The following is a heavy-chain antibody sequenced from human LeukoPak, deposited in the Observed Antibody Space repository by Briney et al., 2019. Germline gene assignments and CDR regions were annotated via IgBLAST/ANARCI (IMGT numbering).Heavy chain of an antibody. CDR3: ASPRGGSWYAFDY. CDR2: IIPIFGTA. Sequence: SVKVSCKASGGTFSSYAISWVRQAPAQGLDWMGGIIPIFGTANYAQKFQGRVTINADESTSTAYMELSSLRSEDTAVYYCASPRGGSWYAFDYWGQGTLVTVSS. D-gene: IGHD6-13*01. CDR1: GGTFSSYA. J-gene: IGHJ4*02. V-gene: IGHV1-69*13.